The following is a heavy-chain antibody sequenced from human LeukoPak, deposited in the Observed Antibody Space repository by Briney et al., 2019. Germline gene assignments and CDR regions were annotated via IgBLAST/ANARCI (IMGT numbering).Heavy chain of an antibody. CDR1: GFTFSNYA. V-gene: IGHV3-23*01. CDR3: AKRPQGGCTNGECYFDY. Sequence: PGGSLRLSCAASGFTFSNYAMSWVRQAPGKRLEWVSAISDSGSYTYYADSVKGRFTISRDNFKNTLYLQMNSLRAEDTAVYYCAKRPQGGCTNGECYFDYWGQGTLVTVSS. D-gene: IGHD2-8*01. J-gene: IGHJ4*02. CDR2: ISDSGSYT.